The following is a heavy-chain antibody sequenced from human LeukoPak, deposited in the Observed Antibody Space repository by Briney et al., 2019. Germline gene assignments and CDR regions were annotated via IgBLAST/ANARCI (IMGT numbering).Heavy chain of an antibody. CDR3: ARVGYTSYYYYGMDV. D-gene: IGHD6-13*01. V-gene: IGHV3-64*01. J-gene: IGHJ6*02. CDR1: GFTFSSYA. CDR2: ISINGGNT. Sequence: PGGSLRLSCAASGFTFSSYAMHWVRQAPGKGLEYVSAISINGGNTYYANSVKGRFTISRDNSKNTLYLQMGSLRAEDMAVYYCARVGYTSYYYYGMDVWGQGTTVTVSS.